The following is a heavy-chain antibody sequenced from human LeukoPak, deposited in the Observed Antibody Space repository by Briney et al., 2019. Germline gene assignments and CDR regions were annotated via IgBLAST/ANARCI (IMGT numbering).Heavy chain of an antibody. CDR2: TQGDGNEK. CDR3: ARDLFIYCSGGSCYSHYYGMDV. J-gene: IGHJ6*02. D-gene: IGHD2-15*01. Sequence: PGGSLRLSCAASGVTFSRFWVMWVRQAPGKGLEWVANTQGDGNEKNYVDSVKGRFTISRDNAKNSLYLQMNSLRAEDTAVYYCARDLFIYCSGGSCYSHYYGMDVWGQGTTVTVSS. V-gene: IGHV3-7*01. CDR1: GVTFSRFW.